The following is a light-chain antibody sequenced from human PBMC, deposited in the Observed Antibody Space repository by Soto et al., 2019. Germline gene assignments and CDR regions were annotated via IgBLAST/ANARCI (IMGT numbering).Light chain of an antibody. Sequence: DIVMTQSPDSLAVSLGERATINCKSSQSISYSSNNKNYLAWYQQTKGQTPKLLIYWASTRAPGVPDRFSGSASGTDFTLTISRLQAEDVEVYYCQQYYINPRTFGQGTKVDIK. CDR3: QQYYINPRT. V-gene: IGKV4-1*01. J-gene: IGKJ1*01. CDR2: WAS. CDR1: QSISYSSNNKNY.